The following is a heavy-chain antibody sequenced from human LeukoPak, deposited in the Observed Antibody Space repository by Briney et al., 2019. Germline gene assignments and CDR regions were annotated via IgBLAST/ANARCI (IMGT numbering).Heavy chain of an antibody. CDR2: ISAYNGNT. D-gene: IGHD6-6*01. Sequence: ASVKVSCKASGYTFTSYGISWVRQAPGQGLEWMGWISAYNGNTNYAQKLQGRVTMTTDTSTSTAYMELRSLRSDDTAVYYCAGDRRGYSSSPIDYWGQGTLVTVSS. J-gene: IGHJ4*02. CDR1: GYTFTSYG. V-gene: IGHV1-18*01. CDR3: AGDRRGYSSSPIDY.